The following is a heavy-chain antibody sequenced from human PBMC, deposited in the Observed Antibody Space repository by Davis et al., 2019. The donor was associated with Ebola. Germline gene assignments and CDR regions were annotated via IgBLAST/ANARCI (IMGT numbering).Heavy chain of an antibody. CDR2: ITTSSNTI. CDR1: GFTFSSHS. V-gene: IGHV3-48*04. CDR3: ARDYRHGVDY. D-gene: IGHD2-8*01. Sequence: GESLKIPCAASGFTFSSHSMNWARQAPGKGPEWLSYITTSSNTIYYADSVKGRFTISRDNAENSLYLQMNSLRAEDTAVYYCARDYRHGVDYWGQGTLVTVSS. J-gene: IGHJ4*02.